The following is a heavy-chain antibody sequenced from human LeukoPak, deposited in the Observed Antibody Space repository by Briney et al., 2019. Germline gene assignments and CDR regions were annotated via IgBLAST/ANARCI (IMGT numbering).Heavy chain of an antibody. CDR2: ISYDGSNK. CDR3: ASTPSSG. J-gene: IGHJ4*02. D-gene: IGHD6-19*01. CDR1: GFTFSSYA. Sequence: GRSLRLSCAASGFTFSSYAMHWVRQAPGKGLEWVAVISYDGSNKYYADSVKGRFTISRDNSKNTLYLQMNSLRAEDTAVYYCASTPSSGWGQGTLVTVSS. V-gene: IGHV3-30*04.